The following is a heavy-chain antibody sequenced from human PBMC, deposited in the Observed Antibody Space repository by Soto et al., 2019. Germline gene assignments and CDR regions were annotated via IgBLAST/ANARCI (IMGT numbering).Heavy chain of an antibody. CDR1: GFTFSTYA. J-gene: IGHJ6*02. CDR2: IDSSSSYI. D-gene: IGHD4-17*01. CDR3: ARPLAYGGNTHGVDV. V-gene: IGHV3-21*01. Sequence: GGSLRLSCAASGFTFSTYAVNWVRQAPGKGLEWVSSIDSSSSYIYYADSVKGRFTISRDNAKNSLYLQMNSLRVEDTAVYYCARPLAYGGNTHGVDVCGQGTRVTVYS.